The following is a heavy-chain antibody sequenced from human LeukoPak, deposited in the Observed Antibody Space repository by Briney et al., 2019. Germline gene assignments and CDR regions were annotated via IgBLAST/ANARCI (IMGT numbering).Heavy chain of an antibody. J-gene: IGHJ4*02. D-gene: IGHD5-18*01. CDR2: INPSGGST. Sequence: GASVKVSCKASGYTFTSYYMHWVRQAPGQGLEWMGIINPSGGSTSYAQKFQGRVTMTRDMSTSTVYMELSSLRSEDTAVYYCARTPLKQMQLWSNWHYFDYWGQGSLVTVSS. CDR3: ARTPLKQMQLWSNWHYFDY. CDR1: GYTFTSYY. V-gene: IGHV1-46*01.